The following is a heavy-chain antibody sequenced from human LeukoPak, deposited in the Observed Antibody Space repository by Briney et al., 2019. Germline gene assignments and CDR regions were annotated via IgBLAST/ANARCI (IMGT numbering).Heavy chain of an antibody. V-gene: IGHV1-8*01. Sequence: ASVKVSCKASGYTFTSYDINWVRQATGRGLEWMGWMNPNSGNTGYAQKFQGRVTMTRNTSISTAYMELSSLRSEDTAVYYCARGPYGDYGDYYYYMDVWGKGTTVTISS. J-gene: IGHJ6*03. CDR1: GYTFTSYD. D-gene: IGHD4-17*01. CDR2: MNPNSGNT. CDR3: ARGPYGDYGDYYYYMDV.